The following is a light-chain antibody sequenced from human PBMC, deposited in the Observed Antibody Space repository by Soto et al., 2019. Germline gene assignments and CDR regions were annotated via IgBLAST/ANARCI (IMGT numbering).Light chain of an antibody. CDR3: QQYGSSGT. V-gene: IGKV3-20*01. Sequence: DIVLTQSPATLSLSPWESASLSCRASQSVGTFFAWYQQKPGQAPRLLIYGASTRATGIPDRFSGSGSGTDFTLTISRLEPEDFAVYYCQQYGSSGTFGQGTKVDIK. CDR2: GAS. J-gene: IGKJ1*01. CDR1: QSVGTF.